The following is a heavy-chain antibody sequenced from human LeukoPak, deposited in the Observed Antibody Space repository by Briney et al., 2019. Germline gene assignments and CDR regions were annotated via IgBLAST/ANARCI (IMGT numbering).Heavy chain of an antibody. D-gene: IGHD2-8*02. Sequence: GGSLRLSCVASGFTFSAFGMNWVRQVPGKGLEWVAFISSRGTSTFYADSVKGRFTISRDTAKKCLDLQMTSLRADDTAAYYCVRETDCSATTCYPLSAFDYWGQGTLVTVSS. CDR1: GFTFSAFG. V-gene: IGHV3-21*04. CDR2: ISSRGTST. CDR3: VRETDCSATTCYPLSAFDY. J-gene: IGHJ4*02.